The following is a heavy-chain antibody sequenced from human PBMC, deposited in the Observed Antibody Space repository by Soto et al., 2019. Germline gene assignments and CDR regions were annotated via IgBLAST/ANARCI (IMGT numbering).Heavy chain of an antibody. CDR1: GGSFSGYY. J-gene: IGHJ4*02. Sequence: PSETLSLTCAAYGGSFSGYYWSWIRQPPGKGLEWIGEINHSGSTNYNPSLKSRVTISVDTSKNQFSLKLSSVTAADTAVYYCARTGSGSGYLFDYWGQGTLVTVSS. D-gene: IGHD3-22*01. CDR3: ARTGSGSGYLFDY. CDR2: INHSGST. V-gene: IGHV4-34*01.